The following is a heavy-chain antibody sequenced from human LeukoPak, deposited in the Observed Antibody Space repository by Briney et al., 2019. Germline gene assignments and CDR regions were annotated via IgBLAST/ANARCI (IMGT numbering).Heavy chain of an antibody. CDR3: ARRYRLRYSHNWFDP. CDR1: GGSFSGYY. Sequence: SETLSLTCAVYGGSFSGYYWSWIRQPPGKGLEWIGGINHSGSTNYNPSLKSRVTISVDTSKNQFSLKLSSVTAADTAVYYCARRYRLRYSHNWFDPWGQGTLVTVSS. D-gene: IGHD3-9*01. J-gene: IGHJ5*02. V-gene: IGHV4-34*01. CDR2: INHSGST.